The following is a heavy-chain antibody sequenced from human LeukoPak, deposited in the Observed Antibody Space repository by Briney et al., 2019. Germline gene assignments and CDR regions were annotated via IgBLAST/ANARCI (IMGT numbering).Heavy chain of an antibody. CDR2: IYYSGST. Sequence: SETLSLTCTVSGGSISSYYWSWIRQPPGKGLEWIGYIYYSGSTNYNPSLKSRVTMSVDTSKNQFSLKLSSVTAADTAVYYCARQRGYYYGMDVWGQGTTVTVSS. J-gene: IGHJ6*02. CDR3: ARQRGYYYGMDV. CDR1: GGSISSYY. V-gene: IGHV4-59*08.